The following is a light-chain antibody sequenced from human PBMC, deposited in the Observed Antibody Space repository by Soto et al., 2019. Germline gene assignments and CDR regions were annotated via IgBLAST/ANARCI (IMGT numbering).Light chain of an antibody. CDR3: QQRSNWPLT. CDR1: QSVSSS. Sequence: VLTQSPVTLSLSPGERATLSCRASQSVSSSLAWYQQKPGQAPRILIYDASNRSTGIPARFSGSGSETDFHLTISSLEPEDFPVYYWQQRSNWPLTFGGGTKVEIK. J-gene: IGKJ4*01. V-gene: IGKV3-11*01. CDR2: DAS.